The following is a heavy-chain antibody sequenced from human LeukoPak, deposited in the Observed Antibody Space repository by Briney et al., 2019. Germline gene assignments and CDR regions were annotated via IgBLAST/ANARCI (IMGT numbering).Heavy chain of an antibody. CDR3: AREITVTTGSDAFDI. D-gene: IGHD3-16*01. CDR2: INPNSGGT. CDR1: GYTFTGYY. Sequence: ASVKVSCKASGYTFTGYYMHWVRQAPGQGLEWMGWINPNSGGTNYAQKFQGWVTMTRDTSISTAYMELSRLRSDDTAVYYCAREITVTTGSDAFDIWGQGTMVTVSS. J-gene: IGHJ3*02. V-gene: IGHV1-2*04.